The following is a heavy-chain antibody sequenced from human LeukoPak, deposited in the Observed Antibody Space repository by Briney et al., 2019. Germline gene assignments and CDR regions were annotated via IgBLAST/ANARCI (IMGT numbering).Heavy chain of an antibody. CDR2: INWNGGTT. Sequence: GGSLRLSCGASGFIFDDYGMGWVRQAAGKGLEWVSGINWNGGTTGYAESVKGRFTISRDNAKNSLYLQMNNLRAEDTALYYCGRDEFGQSLRGMDVWGRGTTVTVSS. CDR1: GFIFDDYG. J-gene: IGHJ6*02. V-gene: IGHV3-20*04. CDR3: GRDEFGQSLRGMDV. D-gene: IGHD3-10*01.